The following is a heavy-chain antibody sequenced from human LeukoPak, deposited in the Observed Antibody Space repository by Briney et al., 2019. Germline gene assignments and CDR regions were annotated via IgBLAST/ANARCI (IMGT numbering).Heavy chain of an antibody. J-gene: IGHJ6*03. CDR2: IKQDGSEK. CDR3: ARGRRYYADGVGYYYYMDV. V-gene: IGHV3-7*01. Sequence: RSLRLSCAASGFTFSSYWMSWVRQAPGKGLEWVANIKQDGSEKYYVDSVKGRFTISRDNAKNSLYLQMNSLRAEDTAVYYCARGRRYYADGVGYYYYMDVWGKGTTVTVSS. CDR1: GFTFSSYW. D-gene: IGHD1-26*01.